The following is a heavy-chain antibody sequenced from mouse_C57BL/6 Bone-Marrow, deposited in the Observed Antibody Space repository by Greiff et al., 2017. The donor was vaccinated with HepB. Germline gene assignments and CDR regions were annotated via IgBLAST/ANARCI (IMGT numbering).Heavy chain of an antibody. V-gene: IGHV1-53*01. J-gene: IGHJ2*01. CDR3: AREGYYGSSPYYFDY. CDR2: INPSNGGT. Sequence: QVQLKESGTELVKPGASVKLSCKASGYTFTSYWMHWVKQRPGQGLEWIGNINPSNGGTNYNEKFKSKATLTVDKSSSTAYMQLSSLTSEDSAVYYCAREGYYGSSPYYFDYWGQGTTLTVSS. D-gene: IGHD1-1*01. CDR1: GYTFTSYW.